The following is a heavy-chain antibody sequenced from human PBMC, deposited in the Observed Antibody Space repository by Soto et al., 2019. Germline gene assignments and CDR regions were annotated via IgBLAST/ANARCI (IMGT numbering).Heavy chain of an antibody. CDR1: GFTFSSYA. Sequence: PGGSLRLCCAASGFTFSSYAMSWVRQAQGKGLEWVSAISGSGGSTYYADSVKGRFTISRDNSKNTLYLQMNSLRAEDTAVYYCAKVPWDCGGDCPPGPYYYYYGMAVWGQGTTVTVSS. J-gene: IGHJ6*02. CDR3: AKVPWDCGGDCPPGPYYYYYGMAV. D-gene: IGHD2-21*02. CDR2: ISGSGGST. V-gene: IGHV3-23*01.